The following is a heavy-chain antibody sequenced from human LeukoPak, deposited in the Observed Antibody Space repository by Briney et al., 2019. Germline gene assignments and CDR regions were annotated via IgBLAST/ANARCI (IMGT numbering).Heavy chain of an antibody. J-gene: IGHJ4*02. Sequence: GGSLKISCKGSGYSFTSYWIGWVRQMPGKGLEWMGIIYPGDSDTRYSPSFQGQVTISADKSISTAYLQWSSLKASDTAMYYCARVAAAGTGSYYFDYWGQGTLVTVSS. CDR1: GYSFTSYW. CDR2: IYPGDSDT. CDR3: ARVAAAGTGSYYFDY. D-gene: IGHD6-13*01. V-gene: IGHV5-51*01.